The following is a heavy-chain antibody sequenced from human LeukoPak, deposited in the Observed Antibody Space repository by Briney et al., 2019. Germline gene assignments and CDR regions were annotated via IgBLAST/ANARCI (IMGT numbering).Heavy chain of an antibody. CDR1: GGSISSYY. CDR2: IFYSGST. J-gene: IGHJ6*02. CDR3: ARGVPAGYSYYGMDV. Sequence: SQTLSLNCTVSGGSISSYYWSWIRQPPGKGLEWIGYIFYSGSTNYNPSLKSRVTISVDTSKNQSSLKLSSVTAADTAVYYCARGVPAGYSYYGMDVWGQGTTVTVSS. V-gene: IGHV4-59*01. D-gene: IGHD1-14*01.